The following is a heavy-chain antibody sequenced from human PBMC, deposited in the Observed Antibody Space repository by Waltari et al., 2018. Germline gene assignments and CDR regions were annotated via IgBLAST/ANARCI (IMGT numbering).Heavy chain of an antibody. CDR3: AKVGVGLTTWYPFDV. J-gene: IGHJ3*01. CDR2: ILYDASDI. Sequence: QVHLVESGGGVVQPGGSLRLSCAASVFTFSASCMHGVRKAHGKGVEGVAFILYDASDIYYRDSVKGRCTSSRDNSKNTLFLQMSSLRPEDTAVDYCAKVGVGLTTWYPFDVWGQGTMVTVSS. D-gene: IGHD1-1*01. V-gene: IGHV3-30*02. CDR1: VFTFSASC.